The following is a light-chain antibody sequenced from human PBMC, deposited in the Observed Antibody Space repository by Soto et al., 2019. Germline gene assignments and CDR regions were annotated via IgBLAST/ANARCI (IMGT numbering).Light chain of an antibody. CDR2: DNN. J-gene: IGLJ2*01. V-gene: IGLV1-51*01. CDR3: AVWDSSLSAVV. Sequence: SVLTQPPSVSAAPGQKVTISCSGSYSNIGDNYGSWYRQVPGTTPKLLIYDNNKRASRIPDRFSGSKSATSATLGITGLQTGDEADYYCAVWDSSLSAVVFGGGTKPTVL. CDR1: YSNIGDNY.